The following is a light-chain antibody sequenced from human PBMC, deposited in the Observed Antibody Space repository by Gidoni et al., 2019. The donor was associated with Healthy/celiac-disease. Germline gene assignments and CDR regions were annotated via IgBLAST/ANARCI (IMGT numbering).Light chain of an antibody. V-gene: IGLV1-40*01. J-gene: IGLJ7*01. CDR3: QSDDSSLSGSV. CDR2: GNS. CDR1: SSNIGAGYD. Sequence: QSVLTQPPSVSGAPGQRVTSSCTGSSSNIGAGYDVHSYQQLPGTAPKLLLYGNSKRPSGVPARVSGSKSGTSASLAITGLQAEDEADYYCQSDDSSLSGSVFGGGTQLTVL.